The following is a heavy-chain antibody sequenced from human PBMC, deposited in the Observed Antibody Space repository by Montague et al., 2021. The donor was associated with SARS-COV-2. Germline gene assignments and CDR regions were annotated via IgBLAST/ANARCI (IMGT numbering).Heavy chain of an antibody. CDR3: ASPTYYYDSSGSDAFDI. D-gene: IGHD3-22*01. CDR1: GGSIGSSNYY. Sequence: SETLSLTCTVSGGSIGSSNYYWGWIRQPPGKGLEWIGSIDYSGSTYYNPSLKSRVTISVDTSKNQFSLRLSSVTAADTAVYYCASPTYYYDSSGSDAFDIWGQGTMVTVSS. J-gene: IGHJ3*02. V-gene: IGHV4-39*01. CDR2: IDYSGST.